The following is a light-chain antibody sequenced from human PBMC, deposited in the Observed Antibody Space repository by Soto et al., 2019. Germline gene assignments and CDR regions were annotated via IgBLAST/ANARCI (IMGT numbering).Light chain of an antibody. CDR2: EVD. Sequence: QSVLTQPASVSGSPGQSITISCTGTTSDVGTYNLVSWYQQHPGKAPKVVIYEVDKRPSGVSNRFSGSKSGNTASLTISGLQSEDEADYYCYSHAGSRARWVFGGGTKVTVL. CDR3: YSHAGSRARWV. J-gene: IGLJ3*02. V-gene: IGLV2-23*02. CDR1: TSDVGTYNL.